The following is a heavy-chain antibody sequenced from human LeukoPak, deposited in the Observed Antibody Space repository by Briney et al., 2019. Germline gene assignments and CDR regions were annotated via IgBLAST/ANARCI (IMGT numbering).Heavy chain of an antibody. J-gene: IGHJ4*02. V-gene: IGHV4-61*02. CDR2: IYTSGST. CDR1: GGSISRGSYY. D-gene: IGHD5-24*01. CDR3: ARDRGDGYNYDY. Sequence: SQTLSLTCTVSGGSISRGSYYWSWIRQPAGKGLEWIGRIYTSGSTNYNPSLKSRVTISVDTSKNQFSLKLSSVTAADTAVYYCARDRGDGYNYDYWGQGTLVTVSS.